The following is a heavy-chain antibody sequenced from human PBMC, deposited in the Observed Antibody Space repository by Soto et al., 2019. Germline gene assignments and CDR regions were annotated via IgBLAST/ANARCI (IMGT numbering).Heavy chain of an antibody. V-gene: IGHV6-1*01. CDR3: VSDQTYNNRSKWFAP. D-gene: IGHD1-20*01. CDR1: GDSVSSDSVA. Sequence: SQTLSLTCAIAGDSVSSDSVAWNWIRQSPSRGLEWLGRTYYRSKWYNDYAVSVKSRITINSDTSKNQFSLHPNSVTPEDTAVYYCVSDQTYNNRSKWFAPRGQGTPVTVSA. CDR2: TYYRSKWYN. J-gene: IGHJ5*02.